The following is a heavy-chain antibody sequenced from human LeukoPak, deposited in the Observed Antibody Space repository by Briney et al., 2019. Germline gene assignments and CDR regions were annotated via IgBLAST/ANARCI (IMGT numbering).Heavy chain of an antibody. CDR1: GYTFTSYG. V-gene: IGHV1-18*01. Sequence: GASVKVSCTASGYTFTSYGITWVRQAPGQGLEWMGWISTYNGYTNYAQKLQGRVTMTTDTSTGTAYMEVRSLRSDDTAVYYCARGSSSDYWGQGTLVTVSS. D-gene: IGHD1-26*01. CDR3: ARGSSSDY. CDR2: ISTYNGYT. J-gene: IGHJ4*02.